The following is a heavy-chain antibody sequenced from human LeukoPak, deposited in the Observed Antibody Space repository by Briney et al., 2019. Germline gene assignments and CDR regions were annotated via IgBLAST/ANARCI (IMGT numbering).Heavy chain of an antibody. CDR3: ARTHRVIVGATWFDP. V-gene: IGHV4-39*07. Sequence: SETLSLTCTVSGGSISSSSYYWGWIRQPPGKGLEWIGSIYYSGSTYYNPSLKSRVTISVDTSKNQFSLKLSSVTAADTAVYYCARTHRVIVGATWFDPWGQGTLVTVSS. CDR2: IYYSGST. J-gene: IGHJ5*02. CDR1: GGSISSSSYY. D-gene: IGHD1-26*01.